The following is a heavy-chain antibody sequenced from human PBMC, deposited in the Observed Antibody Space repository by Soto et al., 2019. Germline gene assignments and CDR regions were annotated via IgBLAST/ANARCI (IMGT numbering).Heavy chain of an antibody. D-gene: IGHD4-17*01. Sequence: SKMMSLTRRVGGGSISRGGYYYCRIRQHPGKGLEWIGYIYYSGSTYYNPSLKSRVTISVDTSKNQFSLKLSSVTAADTAVYYCARGARTTVTKHDAFDIWGQGTMVTVSS. J-gene: IGHJ3*02. CDR2: IYYSGST. CDR3: ARGARTTVTKHDAFDI. V-gene: IGHV4-31*02. CDR1: GGSISRGGYY.